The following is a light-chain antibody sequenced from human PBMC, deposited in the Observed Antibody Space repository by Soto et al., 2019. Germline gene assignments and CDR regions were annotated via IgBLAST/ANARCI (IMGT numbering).Light chain of an antibody. CDR1: QSISSY. CDR2: DSS. J-gene: IGKJ4*01. CDR3: QQYLDSPET. V-gene: IGKV3-20*01. Sequence: EIVLTQSPGTLSLSPGERATLSCRASQSISSYVAWYQQKPGQAPRVLIYDSSSRATGVPDRFSGSGSGTDFTLTISRLEPEDFAVYYCQQYLDSPETFGGGTKVEIK.